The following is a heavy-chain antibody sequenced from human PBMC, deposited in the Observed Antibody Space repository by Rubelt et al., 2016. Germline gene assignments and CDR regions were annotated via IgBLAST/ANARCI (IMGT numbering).Heavy chain of an antibody. D-gene: IGHD6-19*01. CDR1: GYSISSGYY. CDR2: VYHSGST. CDR3: ARGPYSSGWYGDY. J-gene: IGHJ4*02. Sequence: QVQLQESGPGLVKPSETLSLTCTVSGYSISSGYYWGWIRQPPGKGLEWIGNVYHSGSTYYNPSLKSRVTISVDTSKNQFSLRRGSVTAADTAVYYCARGPYSSGWYGDYWGQGTLVTVSS. V-gene: IGHV4-38-2*02.